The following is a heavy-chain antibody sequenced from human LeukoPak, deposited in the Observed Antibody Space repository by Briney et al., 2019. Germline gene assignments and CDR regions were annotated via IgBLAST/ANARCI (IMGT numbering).Heavy chain of an antibody. Sequence: GGSLRLSCAASGFTFSSYAMSWVRQAPGKGLEWVSAISGSGGSTYYADSVKGRFTISRDNSKNTLYLQMNSLRAEDTAVYYCARDRQSTVVAARAEYFQHWGQGTLVTVSS. J-gene: IGHJ1*01. CDR2: ISGSGGST. CDR1: GFTFSSYA. CDR3: ARDRQSTVVAARAEYFQH. V-gene: IGHV3-23*01. D-gene: IGHD2-15*01.